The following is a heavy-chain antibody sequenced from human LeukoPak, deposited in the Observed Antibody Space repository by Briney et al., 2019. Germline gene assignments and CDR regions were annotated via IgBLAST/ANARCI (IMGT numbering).Heavy chain of an antibody. CDR1: GDTLPTYG. CDR2: VSTYNGHT. CDR3: ARPAKGAYYFYYMDV. V-gene: IGHV1-18*01. J-gene: IGHJ6*03. D-gene: IGHD2-2*01. Sequence: ASVKVSCKASGDTLPTYGITWVRQAPGQGLEWMGWVSTYNGHTNHAQYLQGRVTMTRDTSTNTAYMELRGLRANDTAIYYCARPAKGAYYFYYMDVWGKGTTVTVSS.